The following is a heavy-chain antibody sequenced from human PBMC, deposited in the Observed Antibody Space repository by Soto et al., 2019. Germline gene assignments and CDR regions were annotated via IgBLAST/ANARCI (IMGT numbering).Heavy chain of an antibody. J-gene: IGHJ5*02. CDR2: IYYSGST. Sequence: SETLSLTCTVSGGSISSGDYYWSWIRQPPGKGLEWIGYIYYSGSTYYNPSPKSRVTISVDTSKNQFSLKLSSVTAADTAVYYCARAPWIQLWSPRNWFDPWGQGTLVTVSS. CDR1: GGSISSGDYY. CDR3: ARAPWIQLWSPRNWFDP. V-gene: IGHV4-30-4*01. D-gene: IGHD5-18*01.